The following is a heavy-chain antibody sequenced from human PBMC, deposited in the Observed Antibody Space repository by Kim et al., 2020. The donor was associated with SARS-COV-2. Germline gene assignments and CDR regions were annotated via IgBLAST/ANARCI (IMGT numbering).Heavy chain of an antibody. D-gene: IGHD3-10*01. CDR3: ARDRGDY. CDR2: NSGRT. V-gene: IGHV1-2*02. J-gene: IGHJ4*02. Sequence: NSGRTNYAQTFEGRVTITRDTTINTAYMELSRLGSDDTAVYYCARDRGDYWGQGTLVTVSS.